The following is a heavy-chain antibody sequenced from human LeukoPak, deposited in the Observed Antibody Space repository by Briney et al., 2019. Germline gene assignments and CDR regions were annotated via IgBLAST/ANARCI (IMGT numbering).Heavy chain of an antibody. V-gene: IGHV4-34*01. J-gene: IGHJ3*02. CDR2: INHSGST. D-gene: IGHD2-2*01. Sequence: SETLSLTCTVSGGSISSYYWSWIRQPPGKGLEWIGEINHSGSTNYNPSLKSRVTISVDTSKNQFSLKLSSVTAADTAVYYCARGATSAFDIWGQGTMVTVSS. CDR1: GGSISSYY. CDR3: ARGATSAFDI.